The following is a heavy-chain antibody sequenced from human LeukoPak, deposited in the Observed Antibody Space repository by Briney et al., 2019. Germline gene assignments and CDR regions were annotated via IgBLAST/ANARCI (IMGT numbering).Heavy chain of an antibody. D-gene: IGHD3-16*01. J-gene: IGHJ4*02. V-gene: IGHV4-34*01. CDR2: INHSGST. CDR1: GGSISSYY. CDR3: ARGRSPIGATWGNFDY. Sequence: PSETLSLTCTVSGGSISSYYWSWIRQPPGKGLEWIGEINHSGSTNYNPSLKSRVTISVDTSKNQFSLKLSSVTAADTAVYYCARGRSPIGATWGNFDYWGQGTLVTVSS.